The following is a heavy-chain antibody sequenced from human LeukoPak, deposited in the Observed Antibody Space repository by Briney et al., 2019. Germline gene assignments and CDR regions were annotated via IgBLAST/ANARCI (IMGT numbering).Heavy chain of an antibody. CDR1: GFTFSSYG. D-gene: IGHD5-24*01. V-gene: IGHV3-30*12. Sequence: GGSLRLSCAASGFTFSSYGTHWVRQAPGMGLEWVTVISNDRTKKSYADSVKGRFTISRDNAKNSLYLQMNSLRAEDTAVYYCARDRDGYTFDYWGQGTLVTVSS. CDR3: ARDRDGYTFDY. CDR2: ISNDRTKK. J-gene: IGHJ4*02.